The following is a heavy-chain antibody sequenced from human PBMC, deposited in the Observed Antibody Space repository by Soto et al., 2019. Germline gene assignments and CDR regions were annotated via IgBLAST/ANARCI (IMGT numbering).Heavy chain of an antibody. J-gene: IGHJ6*02. CDR1: GFTFSSYG. V-gene: IGHV3-30*18. CDR2: ISYDGSNK. Sequence: QVQLVESGGGVVQPGRSLRLSCAASGFTFSSYGMHWVRQAPGKGLEWVAVISYDGSNKYYADSVKGRFTISRDNSKNTLDLQMNSLRAEDTAVYYCAKATTHYAMDVWGQGTTVTVSS. CDR3: AKATTHYAMDV. D-gene: IGHD1-26*01.